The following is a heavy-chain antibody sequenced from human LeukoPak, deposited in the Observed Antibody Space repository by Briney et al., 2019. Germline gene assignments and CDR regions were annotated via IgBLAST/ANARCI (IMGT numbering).Heavy chain of an antibody. Sequence: GGSLRLSCAASGFTFSGYDMHWVRQATGKGLEWVSGIGIPGDTYYPGSVKGRFTISRENAKNSFYLQMNSLRVEDTAVYYCVRAHVAAGLALDLWGQGTMVTASS. D-gene: IGHD6-25*01. V-gene: IGHV3-13*01. CDR2: IGIPGDT. CDR3: VRAHVAAGLALDL. J-gene: IGHJ3*01. CDR1: GFTFSGYD.